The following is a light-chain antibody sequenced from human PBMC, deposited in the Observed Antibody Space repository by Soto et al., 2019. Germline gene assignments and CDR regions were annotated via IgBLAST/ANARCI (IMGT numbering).Light chain of an antibody. J-gene: IGKJ1*01. Sequence: ELVMTQSPATLSVSPGARATLSCRASQSVSSNLAWYQQKPGQAPRLLIYGASTRATGIPARFSGSVSGTDLTITISRLEPEDCEVYYGQQYGSSPWTFGQGTKVDIK. CDR2: GAS. V-gene: IGKV3-15*01. CDR3: QQYGSSPWT. CDR1: QSVSSN.